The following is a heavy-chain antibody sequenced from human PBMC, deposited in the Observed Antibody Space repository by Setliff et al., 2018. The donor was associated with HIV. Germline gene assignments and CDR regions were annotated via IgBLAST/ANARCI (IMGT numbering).Heavy chain of an antibody. CDR2: IYHSGST. D-gene: IGHD6-19*01. Sequence: SETLSLTCAVSNYSISSAYYWGWIRHPPGKGLEWIGSIYHSGSTYYNPALKSRVTISVDTSKNQFSLKLSSVTAADTAVYYCARRPAGAVAGGYGMDVWGQGTTVTVSS. V-gene: IGHV4-38-2*01. J-gene: IGHJ6*02. CDR3: ARRPAGAVAGGYGMDV. CDR1: NYSISSAYY.